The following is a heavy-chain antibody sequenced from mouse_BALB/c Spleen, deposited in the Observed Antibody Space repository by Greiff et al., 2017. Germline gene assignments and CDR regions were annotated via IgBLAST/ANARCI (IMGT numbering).Heavy chain of an antibody. CDR3: ARIYDGYNYAMDY. V-gene: IGHV5-4*02. Sequence: EVKLMESGGGLVKPGGSLKLSCAASGFTFSDYYMYWVRQTPEKRLEWVATISDGGSYTYYPDSVKGRFTISRDNAKNNLYLQMSSLKSEDTAMYYCARIYDGYNYAMDYWGQGTSVTVSS. J-gene: IGHJ4*01. D-gene: IGHD2-3*01. CDR1: GFTFSDYY. CDR2: ISDGGSYT.